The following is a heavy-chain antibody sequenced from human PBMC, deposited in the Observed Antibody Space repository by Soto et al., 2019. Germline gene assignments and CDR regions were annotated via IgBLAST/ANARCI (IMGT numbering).Heavy chain of an antibody. CDR2: INPNSGGT. CDR3: ARAMMTDYYYYYMDV. CDR1: GYTFTGSY. D-gene: IGHD2-21*02. V-gene: IGHV1-2*04. Sequence: KQSVASVKFSCTASGYTFTGSYMHWVRQAPGQGLEWMGWINPNSGGTNYAQKFQGWVTMTRDTSISTAYMELSRLRSDDTAVYYCARAMMTDYYYYYMDVWGKGTTVT. J-gene: IGHJ6*03.